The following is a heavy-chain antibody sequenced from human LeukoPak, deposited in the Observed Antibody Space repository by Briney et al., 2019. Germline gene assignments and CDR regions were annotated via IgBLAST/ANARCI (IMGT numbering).Heavy chain of an antibody. D-gene: IGHD3-22*01. Sequence: LGESLKISCKGSGYTFHSYWIAWVRQMPGKGLEWMGIIYPGDSDTRYSPSFQGQVTISADKSISTAYLQWSSLKASDTAVYYCARPFYYDSSGYPPYYGMDVWGQGTTVTVSS. CDR3: ARPFYYDSSGYPPYYGMDV. CDR2: IYPGDSDT. CDR1: GYTFHSYW. V-gene: IGHV5-51*01. J-gene: IGHJ6*02.